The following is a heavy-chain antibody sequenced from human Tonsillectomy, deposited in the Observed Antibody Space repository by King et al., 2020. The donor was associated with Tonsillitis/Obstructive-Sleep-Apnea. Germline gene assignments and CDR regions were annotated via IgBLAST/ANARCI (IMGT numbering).Heavy chain of an antibody. CDR2: IYHSGST. J-gene: IGHJ4*02. CDR3: ASSRRGAAGTGIDY. Sequence: VQLQESGPGLVKPSGTLSLTCAVSGGSISSSNWWSWVRQPPGKGLEWIWEIYHSGSTNYNPSLKRRVTKSVDKSKNQFSLTLSSVTAADPAVYYCASSRRGAAGTGIDYWGQGTLVTVSS. V-gene: IGHV4-4*02. D-gene: IGHD6-13*01. CDR1: GGSISSSNW.